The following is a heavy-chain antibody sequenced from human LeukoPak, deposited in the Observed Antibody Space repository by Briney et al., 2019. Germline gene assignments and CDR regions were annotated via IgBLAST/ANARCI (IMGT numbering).Heavy chain of an antibody. V-gene: IGHV4-59*01. CDR1: GGSISPYF. CDR2: ISYTGST. Sequence: PSETLSLTCTVSGGSISPYFWSWIRQPPGKGLEWIGYISYTGSTNYNPSLKSRVTISVHTSKNQFSLQLTSVTAADTAVYYCARDDYRGVTNFDPWGQGTLVTVSS. D-gene: IGHD3-10*01. CDR3: ARDDYRGVTNFDP. J-gene: IGHJ5*02.